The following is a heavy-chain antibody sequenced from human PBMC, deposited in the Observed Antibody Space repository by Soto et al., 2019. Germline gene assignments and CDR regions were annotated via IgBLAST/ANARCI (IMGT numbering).Heavy chain of an antibody. D-gene: IGHD1-20*01. V-gene: IGHV5-51*01. CDR1: GYKASAYNFANYW. CDR3: ERLKYNWNEKWFDS. J-gene: IGHJ5*01. CDR2: ISLGHSDS. Sequence: PGESLKISCKASGYKASAYNFANYWIGWVRQRPGKGLEWMGIISLGHSDSRYSSSFQGQVTMSADRSIGTAYIQWSGLTASDTAIYYCERLKYNWNEKWFDSWG.